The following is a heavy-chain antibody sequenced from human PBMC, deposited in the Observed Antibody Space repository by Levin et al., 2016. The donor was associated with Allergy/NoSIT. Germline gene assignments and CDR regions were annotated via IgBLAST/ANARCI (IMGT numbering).Heavy chain of an antibody. CDR3: ARGRGGRYFAIEN. V-gene: IGHV4-59*12. J-gene: IGHJ4*02. Sequence: WIRQPPGKGLEWIGYIYGAGSTNYNPSLKSRVTISIDTSKNQFSLKLSSVIAADTAVYYCARGRGGRYFAIENWGQGTLVTVSS. D-gene: IGHD3-16*01. CDR2: IYGAGST.